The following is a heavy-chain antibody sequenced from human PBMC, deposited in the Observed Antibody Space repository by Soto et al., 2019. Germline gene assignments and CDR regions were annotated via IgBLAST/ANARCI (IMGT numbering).Heavy chain of an antibody. D-gene: IGHD4-17*01. V-gene: IGHV3-33*01. J-gene: IGHJ3*02. CDR1: GFTFSSYG. CDR2: IWYDGSNK. CDR3: ARDLSGDYGALDT. Sequence: QVQLVESGGGVVQPGRSLRLSCAPSGFTFSSYGMHWARQAPGKGLEWVAVIWYDGSNKVYADSVKGRFTISRDNSKNTVYLPMNSLRADDTAVYYCARDLSGDYGALDTWGQGTMVTVSS.